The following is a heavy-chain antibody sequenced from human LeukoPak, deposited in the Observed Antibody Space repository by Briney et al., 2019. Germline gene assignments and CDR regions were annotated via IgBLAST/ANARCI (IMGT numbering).Heavy chain of an antibody. CDR2: ISAYNGNT. V-gene: IGHV1-18*01. CDR3: ARRRDGYNNGDYFDY. D-gene: IGHD5-24*01. Sequence: ASVKVSCKASGYTFTSYGISWVRQAPGQGLEWMGWISAYNGNTNYAQKLQGRVTMTTDTSTSTAYMELRSLRSDDTAVYYCARRRDGYNNGDYFDYWGQGTLVTVSS. J-gene: IGHJ4*02. CDR1: GYTFTSYG.